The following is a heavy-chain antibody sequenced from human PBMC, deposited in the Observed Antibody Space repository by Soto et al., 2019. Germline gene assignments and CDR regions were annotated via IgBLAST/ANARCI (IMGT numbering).Heavy chain of an antibody. Sequence: HPGGSLRLSCAASGFTFISYWMHWVRQAPGKGLVWVSRINSDGSSTNYADSVKGRFTISRDNAKNTLYLQMNSLRAEDTAVYYCARGAHDYGVDWFDPWGQGSLVTVSS. CDR3: ARGAHDYGVDWFDP. D-gene: IGHD4-17*01. CDR2: INSDGSST. V-gene: IGHV3-74*01. CDR1: GFTFISYW. J-gene: IGHJ5*02.